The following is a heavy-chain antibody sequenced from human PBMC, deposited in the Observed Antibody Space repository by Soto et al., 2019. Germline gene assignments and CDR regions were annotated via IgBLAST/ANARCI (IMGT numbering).Heavy chain of an antibody. CDR1: GYAFTTYG. CDR2: ISAHNGNT. CDR3: ARGRYGDY. V-gene: IGHV1-18*01. Sequence: QVHLVQSGAEVKKPGASVKVSCKGSGYAFTTYGITWVRQAPGQGLEWMGWISAHNGNTNYAQKLQGRVTVTRDTSTGTAYMELRSLRSDDTAVYYCARGRYGDYWGQGALVTVSS. D-gene: IGHD1-1*01. J-gene: IGHJ4*02.